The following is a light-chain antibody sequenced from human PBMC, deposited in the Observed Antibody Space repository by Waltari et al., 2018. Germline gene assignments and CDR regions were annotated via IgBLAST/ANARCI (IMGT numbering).Light chain of an antibody. J-gene: IGKJ2*01. CDR3: MQVLQTPYT. V-gene: IGKV2-29*02. CDR2: RVS. CDR1: QSLLHSNGNTY. Sequence: DIVMTQTPLSLPVTPGEPASISCRSSQSLLHSNGNTYLYWYPQKPGQPPRLLIYRVSNRFSGVPDRFSGSGSGTDFTLKISRVEAEDVGVYYCMQVLQTPYTFGQGTKVEIK.